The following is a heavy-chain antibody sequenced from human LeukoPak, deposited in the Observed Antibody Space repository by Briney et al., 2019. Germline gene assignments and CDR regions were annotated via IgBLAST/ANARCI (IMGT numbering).Heavy chain of an antibody. V-gene: IGHV3-30-3*01. Sequence: GGSLRLSCAASGFTFSTCAMHWVRQAPDMGLEWLAMISFDGNNVNHADSVKGRFTISRDNSKNTLYLQMNSLRAEDTAVYYCAREVNSGSYYYFDYWGQGTLVTVSS. CDR1: GFTFSTCA. CDR3: AREVNSGSYYYFDY. J-gene: IGHJ4*02. D-gene: IGHD1-26*01. CDR2: ISFDGNNV.